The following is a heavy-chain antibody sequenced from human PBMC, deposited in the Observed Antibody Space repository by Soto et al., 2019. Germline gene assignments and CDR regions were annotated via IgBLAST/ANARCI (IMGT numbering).Heavy chain of an antibody. CDR1: GYTFTGYY. J-gene: IGHJ6*02. D-gene: IGHD2-2*02. Sequence: ASVKVSCKASGYTFTGYYMHWVRQAPGQGLEWMGWINPNSGGTNYAQKFQGRVTMTRDTSISTAYMELSRLRSDDTAVYYCARGSYPGPAAILSQDYYYYYGMDVWGQGTTVTVSS. V-gene: IGHV1-2*02. CDR3: ARGSYPGPAAILSQDYYYYYGMDV. CDR2: INPNSGGT.